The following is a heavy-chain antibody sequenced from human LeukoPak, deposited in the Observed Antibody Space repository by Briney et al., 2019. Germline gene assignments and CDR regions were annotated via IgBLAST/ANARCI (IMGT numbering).Heavy chain of an antibody. D-gene: IGHD1-26*01. J-gene: IGHJ5*02. CDR2: IYTSGST. V-gene: IGHV4-61*02. CDR3: ARDEDNGSYYSSSWFDP. Sequence: PSETLSLTCTVSGGSISSGSYYWSWIRQPAGKGLEWIGRIYTSGSTNYNPSLKSRVTISVDTSKNLFPLKLSSVTAADTAVYYCARDEDNGSYYSSSWFDPWGQGTLVTVSS. CDR1: GGSISSGSYY.